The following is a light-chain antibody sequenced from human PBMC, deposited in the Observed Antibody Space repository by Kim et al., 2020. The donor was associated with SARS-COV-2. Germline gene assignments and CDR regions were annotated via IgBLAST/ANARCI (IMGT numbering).Light chain of an antibody. CDR3: QQYYSYPPYT. CDR1: QGISSY. Sequence: AIRITQSPSSLSASTGDRVTITCRASQGISSYLAWYQQKPGKAPKLLIYAASTLQSGVPSRFSGSGSGTDFTLTISCLQSEDFATYYCQQYYSYPPYTFGQGTKLE. CDR2: AAS. V-gene: IGKV1-8*01. J-gene: IGKJ2*01.